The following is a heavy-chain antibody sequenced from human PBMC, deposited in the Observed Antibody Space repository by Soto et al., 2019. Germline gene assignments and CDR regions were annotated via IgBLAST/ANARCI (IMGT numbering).Heavy chain of an antibody. CDR2: ISSSGSTI. Sequence: GGSLSLSCAASGFTFSGYYMSWIRQAPGKGLEWVSYISSSGSTIYYADSVKGRFTISRDNAKNSLYLQMNSLRAEDTAVYYCARVRGADDAFDIWGQGTMVTVSS. D-gene: IGHD1-26*01. J-gene: IGHJ3*02. V-gene: IGHV3-11*01. CDR1: GFTFSGYY. CDR3: ARVRGADDAFDI.